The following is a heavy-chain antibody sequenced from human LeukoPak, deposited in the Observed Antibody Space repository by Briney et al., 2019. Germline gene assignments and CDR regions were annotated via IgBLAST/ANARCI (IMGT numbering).Heavy chain of an antibody. Sequence: GGSLRLSCAASGSTFSSYAMSWVRQAPGKGLEWVSAISGSGGSTYYADSVKGRFTISRDNSKNTLYLQMNSLRAEDTAVYYCAKDTAGELGFDIWGQGTMVTVSS. CDR1: GSTFSSYA. CDR2: ISGSGGST. D-gene: IGHD1-26*01. V-gene: IGHV3-23*01. CDR3: AKDTAGELGFDI. J-gene: IGHJ3*02.